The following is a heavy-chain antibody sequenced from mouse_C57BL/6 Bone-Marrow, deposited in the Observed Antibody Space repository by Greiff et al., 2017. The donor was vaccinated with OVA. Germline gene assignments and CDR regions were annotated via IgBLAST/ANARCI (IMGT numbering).Heavy chain of an antibody. CDR2: IWRGGST. J-gene: IGHJ1*03. V-gene: IGHV2-5*01. D-gene: IGHD1-1*01. CDR1: GFSLTSYG. CDR3: AKKGITTVVAKGWYFDV. Sequence: VQVVESGPGLVQPSQSLSITCTVSGFSLTSYGVHWVRQSPGKGLEWLGVIWRGGSTDYNAAFMSRLSITKDNSKSQVFFKMNSLQADDTAIYYCAKKGITTVVAKGWYFDVWGTGTTVTVSS.